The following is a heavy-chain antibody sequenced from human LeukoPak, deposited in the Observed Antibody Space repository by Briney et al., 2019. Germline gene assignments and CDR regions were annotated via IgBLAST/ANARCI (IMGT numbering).Heavy chain of an antibody. V-gene: IGHV4-61*01. Sequence: SETLSLTCTVSGGSVSSGSYYRSWIRQPPGKGLEWIGNIYYTGSTNYNPSLKSRVTISVDTSKNQFSLKLSSVTAADTAVYYCARGPPDGDYFDYWGQGTLVTVSS. D-gene: IGHD4-17*01. CDR1: GGSVSSGSYY. J-gene: IGHJ4*02. CDR2: IYYTGST. CDR3: ARGPPDGDYFDY.